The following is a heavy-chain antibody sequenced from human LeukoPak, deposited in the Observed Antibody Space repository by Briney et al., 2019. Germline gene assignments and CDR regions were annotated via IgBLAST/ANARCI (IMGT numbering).Heavy chain of an antibody. D-gene: IGHD2-15*01. CDR2: ISSSSSTI. CDR1: GFTFSSHS. Sequence: GGSLRLSCAASGFTFSSHSMNWVRQAPGKGLEWVSYISSSSSTIYYADSVKGRFTISRDNSKNTLYPQMNSLRAEDTAVYYCAKQLGYCSGGSCYFDYWGQGTLVTVSS. CDR3: AKQLGYCSGGSCYFDY. J-gene: IGHJ4*02. V-gene: IGHV3-48*01.